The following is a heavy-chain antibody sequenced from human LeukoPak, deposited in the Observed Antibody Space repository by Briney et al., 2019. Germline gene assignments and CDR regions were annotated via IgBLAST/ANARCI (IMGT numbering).Heavy chain of an antibody. CDR2: INESGST. D-gene: IGHD1-26*01. V-gene: IGHV4-34*01. CDR1: GGAFSGYF. J-gene: IGHJ3*02. Sequence: KPSETLSLTCAVFGGAFSGYFWSWIRQPPGKGLEWIGEINESGSTNYNPSLKSRVTISIDTSKNQFSLKLSSVTAADTAVYYCARDGGATLGAFDIWGQGTMVTVSS. CDR3: ARDGGATLGAFDI.